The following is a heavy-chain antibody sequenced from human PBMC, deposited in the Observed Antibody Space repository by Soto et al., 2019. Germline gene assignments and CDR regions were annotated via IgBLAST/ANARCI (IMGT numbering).Heavy chain of an antibody. CDR1: GYSISSGYY. J-gene: IGHJ4*02. D-gene: IGHD2-2*01. CDR3: ARVGIVVVPAANYFDY. V-gene: IGHV4-38-2*01. Sequence: SETLSLTCAVSGYSISSGYYWGCIRQPPGKGLEWIGSIYHSGSTYYNPSLKSRVTISVDTSKNQFSLKLSSVTAADTAVYYCARVGIVVVPAANYFDYWGQGTLVTVSS. CDR2: IYHSGST.